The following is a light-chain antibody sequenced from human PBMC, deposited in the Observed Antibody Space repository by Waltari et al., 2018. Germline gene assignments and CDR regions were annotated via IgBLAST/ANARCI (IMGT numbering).Light chain of an antibody. CDR1: QSIDNN. J-gene: IGKJ4*01. Sequence: EIVRTQSPATLSVSPGERITLSCKASQSIDNNLAWYQQKPGQAPRLLIYAASTRSTDVPAIFRGSGSGTDFTLTISSLQSEDCGVFYCQQYNRWPPLTFGGGTKVEIK. CDR2: AAS. CDR3: QQYNRWPPLT. V-gene: IGKV3-15*01.